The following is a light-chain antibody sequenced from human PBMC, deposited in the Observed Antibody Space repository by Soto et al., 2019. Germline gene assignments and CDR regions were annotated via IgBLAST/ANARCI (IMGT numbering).Light chain of an antibody. J-gene: IGKJ1*01. CDR2: AAS. Sequence: AIQMTQSPSSLSASVGDRVTITCRASQGIRNDLGWYQQKPGKAPKLLIYAASSLQSGVPSRFSGSGSGTDFTLTISSLQPEDFETYYYLQDYNYPALTCCQGTKVEIK. CDR1: QGIRND. V-gene: IGKV1-6*01. CDR3: LQDYNYPALT.